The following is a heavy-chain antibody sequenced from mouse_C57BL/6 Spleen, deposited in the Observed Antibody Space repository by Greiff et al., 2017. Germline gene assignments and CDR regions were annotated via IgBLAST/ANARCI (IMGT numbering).Heavy chain of an antibody. Sequence: SLSSFTDSSFSWLQPSHGKSLEWIGVLNPYNGGTSYNQKFKSKATLTVDPSSSTAYMELHILTSQVSAVYYCASGSTTVVAKDAMYYWGQGTSVTVSS. CDR3: ASGSTTVVAKDAMYY. D-gene: IGHD1-1*01. CDR2: LNPYNGGT. J-gene: IGHJ4*01. CDR1: LSSFTDSS. V-gene: IGHV1-19*01.